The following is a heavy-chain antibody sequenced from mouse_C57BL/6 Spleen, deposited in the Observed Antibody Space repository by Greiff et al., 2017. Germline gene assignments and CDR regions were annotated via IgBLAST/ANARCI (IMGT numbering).Heavy chain of an antibody. CDR2: ISSGSSTI. D-gene: IGHD2-2*01. J-gene: IGHJ3*01. Sequence: EVQRVESGGGLVKPGGSLKLSCAASGFTFSDYGMHWVRQAPEKGLEWVAYISSGSSTIYYADTVKGRFTISRDNAKNTLFLQMTSLRSEDTAMYYCARAGYQAWFAYWGQGTLVTVSA. CDR1: GFTFSDYG. CDR3: ARAGYQAWFAY. V-gene: IGHV5-17*01.